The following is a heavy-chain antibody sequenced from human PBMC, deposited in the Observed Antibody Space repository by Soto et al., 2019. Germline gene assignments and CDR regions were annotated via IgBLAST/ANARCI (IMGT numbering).Heavy chain of an antibody. V-gene: IGHV4-59*01. J-gene: IGHJ5*02. D-gene: IGHD6-13*01. Sequence: PSETLSLTCTVSGGFINNYYWSWIRQPPGKGLEWIGYIYSSGSTNYNPSLGSRLTISVDTSKSQFSLKLSSVTAADTAVYYCAREIASVVTDWFDAWGQGTLVTVSS. CDR1: GGFINNYY. CDR3: AREIASVVTDWFDA. CDR2: IYSSGST.